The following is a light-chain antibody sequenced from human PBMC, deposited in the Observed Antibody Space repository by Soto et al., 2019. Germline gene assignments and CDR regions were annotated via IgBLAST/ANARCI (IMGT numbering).Light chain of an antibody. CDR2: EVS. CDR1: SSDVGGYNF. Sequence: QSALTQPPSASGSPGQSVTISCTGTSSDVGGYNFVSWYQQHPGKAPKLMIYEVSKRPSGVTDRFSGSKSANTASLTVSGLQAEDEADYYCSSYAGSNNLVFGGGTKVTVL. V-gene: IGLV2-8*01. J-gene: IGLJ2*01. CDR3: SSYAGSNNLV.